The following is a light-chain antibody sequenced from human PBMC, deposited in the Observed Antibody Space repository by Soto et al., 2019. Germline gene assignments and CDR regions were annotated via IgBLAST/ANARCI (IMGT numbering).Light chain of an antibody. V-gene: IGKV3-20*01. CDR3: QQYGSSPYT. Sequence: EIVLTQSPGTLSLSPGERATLSCRASQSVSTSSLAWYQQKPGQAPRLLIYGASNRATGIPDRVSASGSGADFTLSISRLEPEDFAMYYCQQYGSSPYTFGQGTKLAIK. CDR2: GAS. J-gene: IGKJ2*01. CDR1: QSVSTSS.